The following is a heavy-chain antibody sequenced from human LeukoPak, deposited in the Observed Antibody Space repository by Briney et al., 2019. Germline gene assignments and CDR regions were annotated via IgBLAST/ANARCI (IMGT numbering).Heavy chain of an antibody. CDR3: ARAPSEIGGYYPEYFRH. V-gene: IGHV3-74*01. CDR2: IKSDGGT. CDR1: GFTFSTYW. J-gene: IGHJ1*01. Sequence: GSLRLSCAASGFTFSTYWVHWVRQAPGKGLVWVSRIKSDGGTNYADSVKGRFTISRDNAKKTVSLQMNSLRPEDTGVYYCARAPSEIGGYYPEYFRHWGQGTLVTVSS. D-gene: IGHD3-22*01.